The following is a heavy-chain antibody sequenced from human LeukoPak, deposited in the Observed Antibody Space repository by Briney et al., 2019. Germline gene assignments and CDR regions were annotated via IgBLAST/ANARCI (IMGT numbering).Heavy chain of an antibody. CDR3: ALSGPDAFDI. V-gene: IGHV3-43*02. D-gene: IGHD3-10*01. J-gene: IGHJ3*02. Sequence: PGGSLRLSCAASGFTFDDYAMHWVRQAPGKGLEWVSLISGDGGSTYYADSVKGRFTISRDNSKKSLYLQMNSLRTEDTALYYCALSGPDAFDIWGQGTMVTVSS. CDR2: ISGDGGST. CDR1: GFTFDDYA.